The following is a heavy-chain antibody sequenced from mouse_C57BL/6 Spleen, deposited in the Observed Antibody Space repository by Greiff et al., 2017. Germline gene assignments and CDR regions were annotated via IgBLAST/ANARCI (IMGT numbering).Heavy chain of an antibody. Sequence: VQLQQPGTELVKPGASVKLSCKASGYTFTSYWMHWVKQRPGQGLEWIGNINPSNGCTNYNEKFKSKATLTVDKSSSTAYMQLSSLTSEDSAVYFCAREDYYYGSSIYAMDYWGQGTSVTVSS. CDR3: AREDYYYGSSIYAMDY. V-gene: IGHV1-53*01. CDR2: INPSNGCT. CDR1: GYTFTSYW. J-gene: IGHJ4*01. D-gene: IGHD1-1*01.